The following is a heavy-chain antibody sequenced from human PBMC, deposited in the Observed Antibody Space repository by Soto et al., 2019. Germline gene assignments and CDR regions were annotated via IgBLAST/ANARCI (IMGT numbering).Heavy chain of an antibody. CDR1: GYTLTELS. CDR3: ATFLESGGTDRLLLPSHPYYFDY. J-gene: IGHJ4*02. CDR2: FDPEDGET. Sequence: ASVKVSCKVSGYTLTELSMHWVRQAPGKGLEWMGGFDPEDGETIYAQKFQGRVTMTEDTSTDTAYMELSSLRSEDTAVYYCATFLESGGTDRLLLPSHPYYFDYWGQGTLVTVSS. D-gene: IGHD2-21*02. V-gene: IGHV1-24*01.